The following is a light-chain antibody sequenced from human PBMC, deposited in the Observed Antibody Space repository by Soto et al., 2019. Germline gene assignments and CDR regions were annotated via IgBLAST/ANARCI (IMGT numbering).Light chain of an antibody. CDR1: YSNIGSGYV. CDR2: VNS. V-gene: IGLV1-40*01. J-gene: IGLJ3*02. CDR3: QSYDGSLRGSV. Sequence: QSVLTQPPSVSGAPGQRVTISCTGSYSNIGSGYVVHWYQQLPGSAPKLLIYVNSNRPSGVPDRFSASKSGTSASLAITGLQAEDEADYYCQSYDGSLRGSVFGGGTQLTVL.